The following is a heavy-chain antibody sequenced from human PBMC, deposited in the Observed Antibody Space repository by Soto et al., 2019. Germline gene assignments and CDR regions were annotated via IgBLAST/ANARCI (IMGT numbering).Heavy chain of an antibody. D-gene: IGHD6-19*01. V-gene: IGHV3-48*01. CDR3: ARDSSSSGWYRGAFDI. J-gene: IGHJ3*02. Sequence: GGSLRLSCAASGFTFSSYSMNWVRQAPGKGLEWVSYISSSSTIYYADSVKGRFTISRDNTKNSLYLQMNSLRAEDTAVYYCARDSSSSGWYRGAFDIWGQGTMVTVSS. CDR2: ISSSSTI. CDR1: GFTFSSYS.